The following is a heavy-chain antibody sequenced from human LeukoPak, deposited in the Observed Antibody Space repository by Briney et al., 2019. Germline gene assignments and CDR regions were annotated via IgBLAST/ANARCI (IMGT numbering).Heavy chain of an antibody. V-gene: IGHV4-30-2*01. J-gene: IGHJ6*03. CDR1: GGSISSGGYY. Sequence: SETLSFTCTVSGGSISSGGYYWSWIRQPPGKGLEWIGYIYHSGSTYYNPSPKSRVTISVDRSKNQFSLKLSSVTAADTAVYYCARAVYYYYMDVWGKGTTVTVSS. CDR2: IYHSGST. CDR3: ARAVYYYYMDV. D-gene: IGHD4-17*01.